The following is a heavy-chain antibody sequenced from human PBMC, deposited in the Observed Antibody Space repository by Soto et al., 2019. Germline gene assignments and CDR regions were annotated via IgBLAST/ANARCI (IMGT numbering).Heavy chain of an antibody. CDR2: INTNTGNP. V-gene: IGHV7-4-1*01. D-gene: IGHD6-13*01. J-gene: IGHJ6*02. Sequence: VQLVQSGSELKKPGASAKVSCKASGDTFTSYAMNWVRQAPGQGLEWMGWINTNTGNPTYAQGFTGRFVFSLDTSVSTAYLQICSLKAEDTAVYYCARDGSGSSWYFPYYYYGMDVWGQGTTVTVSS. CDR3: ARDGSGSSWYFPYYYYGMDV. CDR1: GDTFTSYA.